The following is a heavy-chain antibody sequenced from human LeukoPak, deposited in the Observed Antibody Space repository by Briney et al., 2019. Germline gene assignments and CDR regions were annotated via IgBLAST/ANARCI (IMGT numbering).Heavy chain of an antibody. Sequence: GGSLRLSCAASGFTFSNAWMSWVRQAPGKGLEWVSAISGSGGSTYYADSVKGRFTISRDNSKNTLYLQMNSLRAEDTAVYYCAKDDGSGLFDYWGQGTLVTVSS. D-gene: IGHD6-19*01. J-gene: IGHJ4*02. V-gene: IGHV3-23*01. CDR3: AKDDGSGLFDY. CDR2: ISGSGGST. CDR1: GFTFSNAW.